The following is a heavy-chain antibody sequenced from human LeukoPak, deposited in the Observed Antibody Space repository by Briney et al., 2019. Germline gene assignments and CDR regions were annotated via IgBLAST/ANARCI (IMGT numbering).Heavy chain of an antibody. CDR3: AVSFGRPTYYFDY. J-gene: IGHJ4*02. D-gene: IGHD1-26*01. V-gene: IGHV1-18*01. CDR1: GYTFTNYG. Sequence: ASVKVSCKASGYTFTNYGISWVRQAPGQGLEWMGWISAYNGNTNYAQKFQGRVTITRNTSISTAYMELSSLRSEDTAVYYCAVSFGRPTYYFDYWGQGTLVTVSS. CDR2: ISAYNGNT.